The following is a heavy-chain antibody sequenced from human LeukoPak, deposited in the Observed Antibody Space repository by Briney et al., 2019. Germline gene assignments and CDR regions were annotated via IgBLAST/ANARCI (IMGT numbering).Heavy chain of an antibody. V-gene: IGHV3-30-3*01. CDR1: GFTFSSYA. J-gene: IGHJ4*02. Sequence: PGGSLRLSCAASGFTFSSYAMHWVRQAPGKGLEWVAVISYGGSNKYYADSVKGRFTISRDNSKNTLYLQMNSLRAEDTAVYYCARDISGEYWGQGTLVTVSS. CDR3: ARDISGEY. CDR2: ISYGGSNK. D-gene: IGHD3-10*01.